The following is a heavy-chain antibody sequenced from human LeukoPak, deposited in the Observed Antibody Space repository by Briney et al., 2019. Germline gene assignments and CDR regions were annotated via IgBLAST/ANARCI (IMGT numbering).Heavy chain of an antibody. Sequence: GGSLRLSCAASGFTFANYAMGWVRQTPGKGLEWVSSLSGSSGTTYYADSVKGRFTISRDNSKNTLYLQMNSLRVEDAAVYYRVNSKGNYGDFIFESWGQGTLVTVSS. CDR2: LSGSSGTT. V-gene: IGHV3-23*01. CDR3: VNSKGNYGDFIFES. J-gene: IGHJ4*02. CDR1: GFTFANYA. D-gene: IGHD4-17*01.